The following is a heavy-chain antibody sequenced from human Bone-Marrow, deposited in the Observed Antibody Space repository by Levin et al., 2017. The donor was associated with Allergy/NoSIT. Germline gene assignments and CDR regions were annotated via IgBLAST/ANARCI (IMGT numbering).Heavy chain of an antibody. CDR3: ARVSSRVVTGIDY. D-gene: IGHD4-23*01. Sequence: GGSLRLSCAASGFTFSSYWMHWVRQAPGKGLVWVSRINSDGSSTNYADSVKGRFTISRDNAKNTLYLQMNSLRAEDTALYFCARVSSRVVTGIDYWGQGTLVTVSS. CDR1: GFTFSSYW. V-gene: IGHV3-74*01. CDR2: INSDGSST. J-gene: IGHJ4*02.